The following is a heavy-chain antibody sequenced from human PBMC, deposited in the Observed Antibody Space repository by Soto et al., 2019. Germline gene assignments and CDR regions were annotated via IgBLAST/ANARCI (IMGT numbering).Heavy chain of an antibody. Sequence: SETLSLTCTVSGGSISSGGYYWSWIRQHPGKGLEWIGYIYYSGSTYYNPSLKSRVTISVDTSKNQFSLKLSSVTAADTAVYYCARGGYYPEGYFDYWGQGTLVTVSS. CDR2: IYYSGST. V-gene: IGHV4-31*03. CDR1: GGSISSGGYY. D-gene: IGHD3-22*01. J-gene: IGHJ4*02. CDR3: ARGGYYPEGYFDY.